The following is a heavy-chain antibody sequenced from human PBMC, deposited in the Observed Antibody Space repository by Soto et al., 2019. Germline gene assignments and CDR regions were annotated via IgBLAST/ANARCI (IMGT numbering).Heavy chain of an antibody. CDR1: GGSFSGYY. V-gene: IGHV4-34*01. CDR2: LNHSGST. Sequence: QVQLQQWGAGLLKPSETLSLTCAVYGGSFSGYYWSWIRQPPGKGLEWIGELNHSGSTNYNPSLKSLVTISVYTSKNQFSHKLSSVTAADTAVYYCARGRLGYGSSTSCYQGGWFDPWGQGTLVTVSS. D-gene: IGHD2-2*01. J-gene: IGHJ5*02. CDR3: ARGRLGYGSSTSCYQGGWFDP.